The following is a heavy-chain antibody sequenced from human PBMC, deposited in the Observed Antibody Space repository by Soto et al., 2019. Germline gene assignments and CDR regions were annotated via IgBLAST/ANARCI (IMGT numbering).Heavy chain of an antibody. V-gene: IGHV3-30*18. CDR1: GFTFSSYG. CDR2: ISYDGSNK. J-gene: IGHJ6*02. CDR3: AKTPDVGSGWYVSTLDDYYGMDV. Sequence: QVQLVESGGGVVQPGRSLRLSCAASGFTFSSYGMHWVRQAPGKGLEWVAVISYDGSNKYYADSEKGRFTISRDNSKNTLYLQMNSLRAENTAVYYCAKTPDVGSGWYVSTLDDYYGMDVWGQGTTVTVSS. D-gene: IGHD6-19*01.